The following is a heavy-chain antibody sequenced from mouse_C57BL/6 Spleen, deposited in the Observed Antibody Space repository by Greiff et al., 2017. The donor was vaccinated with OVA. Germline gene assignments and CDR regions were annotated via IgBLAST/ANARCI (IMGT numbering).Heavy chain of an antibody. D-gene: IGHD4-1*01. Sequence: EVKLVESGGGLVKPGGSLKLSCAASGFTFSSYAMSWVRQTPEKRLEWVATISDGGSYTYYPDNVKGRFTISRDNAKNNLYLQMSHLKSEDTAMYYCARVVLELGEGDYFDDWGQGTTLTVSS. CDR1: GFTFSSYA. CDR3: ARVVLELGEGDYFDD. J-gene: IGHJ2*01. V-gene: IGHV5-4*03. CDR2: ISDGGSYT.